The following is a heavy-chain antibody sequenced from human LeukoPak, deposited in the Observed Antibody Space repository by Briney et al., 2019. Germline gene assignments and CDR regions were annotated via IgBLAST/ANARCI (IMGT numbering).Heavy chain of an antibody. CDR3: GRVRYYDSSGYPFSSDF. D-gene: IGHD3-22*01. CDR2: IIPIFGTA. CDR1: GGTFSSYA. J-gene: IGHJ4*02. V-gene: IGHV1-69*13. Sequence: SVKVSCKASGGTFSSYAISWVRQAPGQGLEWMGGIIPIFGTANYAQKFQGRVTITADESTSTAYMELSSLRSDDTAVYYCGRVRYYDSSGYPFSSDFWGQGTLVTVSS.